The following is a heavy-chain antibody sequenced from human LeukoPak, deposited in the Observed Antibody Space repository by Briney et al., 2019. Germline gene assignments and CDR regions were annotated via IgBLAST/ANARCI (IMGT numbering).Heavy chain of an antibody. CDR1: GFTFSSYW. D-gene: IGHD6-19*01. J-gene: IGHJ4*02. V-gene: IGHV3-7*05. CDR2: IKQDGSEK. CDR3: ARETSSGWYYFDY. Sequence: SGGSLRLSCAASGFTFSSYWMSWVRQAPGKGLEWVANIKQDGSEKYYVDSVKGRFTISRDNAKNSLYLQMNSLRAEDTAVYYCARETSSGWYYFDYWGQGTLVTVSS.